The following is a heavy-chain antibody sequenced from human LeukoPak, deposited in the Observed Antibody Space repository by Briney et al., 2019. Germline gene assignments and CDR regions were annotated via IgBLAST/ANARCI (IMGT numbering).Heavy chain of an antibody. CDR1: GFTFSSYA. J-gene: IGHJ4*02. D-gene: IGHD3-22*01. CDR2: ISYDGSNK. Sequence: GGSLRLSCAASGFTFSSYAMHWVRQAPGKGLEWVAVISYDGSNKYYADSVKGRFTISRDNAKNSLYLQMNSLRAEDTAVYYCARGTSGEYYYDSSGYYYVRSNYYFDYWGQGTLVTVSS. V-gene: IGHV3-30-3*01. CDR3: ARGTSGEYYYDSSGYYYVRSNYYFDY.